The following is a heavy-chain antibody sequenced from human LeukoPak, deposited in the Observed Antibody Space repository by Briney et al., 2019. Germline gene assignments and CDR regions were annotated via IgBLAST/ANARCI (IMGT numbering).Heavy chain of an antibody. CDR2: IKQDGSEK. J-gene: IGHJ4*02. CDR3: AREVAGTGGYYFDY. CDR1: GFTFSSYW. V-gene: IGHV3-7*03. D-gene: IGHD6-13*01. Sequence: GGSLRLSCAASGFTFSSYWMSWVRQAPGKGLEWVANIKQDGSEKYYVDSVKGRFTISRDNAKNTLYLQMNSLRAEDTAVYYCAREVAGTGGYYFDYWGQGTLVTVSS.